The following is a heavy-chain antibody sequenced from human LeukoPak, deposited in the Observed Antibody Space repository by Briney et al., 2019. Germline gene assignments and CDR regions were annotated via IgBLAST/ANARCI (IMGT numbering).Heavy chain of an antibody. CDR3: AREGIYYGSETYAPPKYYGMDV. Sequence: ASVKLSCKASGDRFMDYGISWVRHAPGQGPEQMGWISLYNGNTDYAQNFQGRLTLTTDTSTGTAFMQLRSLRSDDTGVCDYAREGIYYGSETYAPPKYYGMDVWGQGTTVTVSS. V-gene: IGHV1-18*01. D-gene: IGHD3-10*01. J-gene: IGHJ6*02. CDR2: ISLYNGNT. CDR1: GDRFMDYG.